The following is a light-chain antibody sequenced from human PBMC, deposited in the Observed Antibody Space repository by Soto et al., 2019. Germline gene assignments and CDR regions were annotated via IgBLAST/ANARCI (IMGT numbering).Light chain of an antibody. Sequence: EIVLTQSPGTLSLSPGERARLSCRASQSVSNNYLAWYQQKPGQAPRLLIYGASNRATGIPDRFSGSGSGTEFTLTISRLEPEDFAVYYCQQYGSSGTFGQGTKVDI. CDR1: QSVSNNY. V-gene: IGKV3-20*01. CDR3: QQYGSSGT. J-gene: IGKJ1*01. CDR2: GAS.